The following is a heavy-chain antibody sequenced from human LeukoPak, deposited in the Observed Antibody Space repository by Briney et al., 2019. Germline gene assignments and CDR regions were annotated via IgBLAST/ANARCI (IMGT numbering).Heavy chain of an antibody. CDR2: IYHSGST. Sequence: SETLSLTCTVSGYSISSGYYWGWIRQPPRKGLEWIGSIYHSGSTYYNPSLKSRVTISVDTSKNQFSLKLSSVTAAATAVYYCARGPGSGSYVVWFDPWGQGTLVTVSS. CDR1: GYSISSGYY. CDR3: ARGPGSGSYVVWFDP. D-gene: IGHD1-26*01. V-gene: IGHV4-38-2*02. J-gene: IGHJ5*02.